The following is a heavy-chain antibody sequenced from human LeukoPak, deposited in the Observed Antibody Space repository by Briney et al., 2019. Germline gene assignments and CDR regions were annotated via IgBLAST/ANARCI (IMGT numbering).Heavy chain of an antibody. Sequence: PGGSLRLSCAASGFSFSSYEMNWVRQAPGKGLEWVSYISSSGSTIYYADSVKGRFTISRDNAKNSLYLQMNSLRAEDTAVYYCARDHSSGSPIWGQGTMVTVSS. CDR2: ISSSGSTI. D-gene: IGHD3-22*01. CDR1: GFSFSSYE. CDR3: ARDHSSGSPI. V-gene: IGHV3-48*03. J-gene: IGHJ3*02.